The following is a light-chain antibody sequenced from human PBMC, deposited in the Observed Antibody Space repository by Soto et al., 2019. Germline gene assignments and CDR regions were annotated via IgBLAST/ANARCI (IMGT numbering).Light chain of an antibody. J-gene: IGKJ3*01. CDR2: ETS. CDR3: QQYNNWPPFT. Sequence: EIVMTQSPGTLSVSPGERATLSCRASQNIRSNLAWYQQKPGQAPRLLIYETSTRAPGIPARFSGSGSGTEFTLTISSLQSEDFAVYHCQQYNNWPPFTLGPGTKVDIK. V-gene: IGKV3-15*01. CDR1: QNIRSN.